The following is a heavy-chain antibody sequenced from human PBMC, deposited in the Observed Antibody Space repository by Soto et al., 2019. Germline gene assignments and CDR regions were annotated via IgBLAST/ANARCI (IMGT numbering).Heavy chain of an antibody. CDR1: GASLRSGSYY. CDR3: SYGSSFDY. CDR2: ISHSGRT. Sequence: LPATLSLTCTVSGASLRSGSYYWSWIRQPPGKGLEGIGYISHSGRTNYDPSLKSRLTMSVDTSQNQFSLQLNSVTAADTPVYYCSYGSSFDYWGQGTLVTVSS. D-gene: IGHD3-10*01. V-gene: IGHV4-61*01. J-gene: IGHJ4*02.